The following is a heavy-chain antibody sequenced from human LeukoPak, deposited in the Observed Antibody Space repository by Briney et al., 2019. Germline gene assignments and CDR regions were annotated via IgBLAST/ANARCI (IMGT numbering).Heavy chain of an antibody. D-gene: IGHD3-9*01. Sequence: GGSLRLSCAASGFTSSSYSMNWVRQAPGKGLEWVSSISSSSSYIYYADSVKGRFTISRDNAKNSLYLQMNSLRAEDTAVYYCGKGPSNYSKCWLVWFDYRGQGNLVTVSP. J-gene: IGHJ4*01. CDR3: GKGPSNYSKCWLVWFDY. CDR1: GFTSSSYS. V-gene: IGHV3-21*01. CDR2: ISSSSSYI.